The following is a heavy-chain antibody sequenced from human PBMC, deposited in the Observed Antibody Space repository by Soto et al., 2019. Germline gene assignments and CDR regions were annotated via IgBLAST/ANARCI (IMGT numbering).Heavy chain of an antibody. CDR1: GDPISSSTYY. CDR3: ARRGSGSSFDY. J-gene: IGHJ4*02. V-gene: IGHV4-39*01. CDR2: IYNSGTT. Sequence: QLQWQESGPGLVKPSETLSLTCSVSGDPISSSTYYWGWIRQTPGKGLEWIGNIYNSGTTFYNASLKSRVTISVDTSKNQFSLRLISVTAADTAVYYCARRGSGSSFDYWGQGILVTVSS. D-gene: IGHD3-10*01.